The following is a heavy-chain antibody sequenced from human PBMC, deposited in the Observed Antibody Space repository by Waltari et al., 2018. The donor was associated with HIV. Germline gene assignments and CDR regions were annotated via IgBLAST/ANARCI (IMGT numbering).Heavy chain of an antibody. CDR3: ASPPDEWEKKYLGH. CDR1: GFILSTYA. J-gene: IGHJ4*02. Sequence: EVELLGSGGGLVQPGGSLRLSCKASGFILSTYAMTWVRQAPGKGPEWNSDLSGRGFPTNYASAVHGRFTISSENCRNMLYLQMDNLRVEDTAIYYCASPPDEWEKKYLGHWGQGVLVSVSA. CDR2: LSGRGFPT. V-gene: IGHV3-23*01. D-gene: IGHD1-26*01.